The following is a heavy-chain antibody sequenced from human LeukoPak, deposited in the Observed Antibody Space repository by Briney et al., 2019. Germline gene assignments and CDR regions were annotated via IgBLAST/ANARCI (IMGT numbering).Heavy chain of an antibody. J-gene: IGHJ4*02. V-gene: IGHV4-59*08. D-gene: IGHD4-17*01. CDR2: IYYSGST. CDR1: GGSISSYY. Sequence: SETLSLTCTVSGGSISSYYWSWIRQPPGKGLEWIGYIYYSGSTNYNPSLKRRVTISVDTSKNQFTLKLSSVTAADTAVDYRARHITRAQDYGDPFDYRGRGNLGTV. CDR3: ARHITRAQDYGDPFDY.